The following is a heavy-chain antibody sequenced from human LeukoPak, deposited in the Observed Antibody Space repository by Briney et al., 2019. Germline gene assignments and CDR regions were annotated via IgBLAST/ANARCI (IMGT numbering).Heavy chain of an antibody. CDR2: INPNSGGS. D-gene: IGHD2-15*01. CDR1: GYTFTDYY. Sequence: ASVKVSCKVSGYTFTDYYLHWVRQAPGQGLEWMGRINPNSGGSSHAQNFQGRVTMTRDTSISTAYMEVSSLRNDDTAVYYCARGLAARDIDYWGQGTLVTVSS. V-gene: IGHV1-2*06. CDR3: ARGLAARDIDY. J-gene: IGHJ4*02.